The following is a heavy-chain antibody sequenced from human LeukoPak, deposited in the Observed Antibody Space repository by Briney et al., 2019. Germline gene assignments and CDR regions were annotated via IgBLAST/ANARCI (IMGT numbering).Heavy chain of an antibody. CDR2: IYYSGST. Sequence: PSETLSLTCTVSGGSISSYYWSWIRQPPGKGLEWIGYIYYSGSTNYNPSLKSRVTISVDTSKNQFSLKLSSVTAADTAVYYCARDRLTGDPSGGYFDLWGRGTLVTVSS. J-gene: IGHJ2*01. CDR3: ARDRLTGDPSGGYFDL. D-gene: IGHD7-27*01. V-gene: IGHV4-59*01. CDR1: GGSISSYY.